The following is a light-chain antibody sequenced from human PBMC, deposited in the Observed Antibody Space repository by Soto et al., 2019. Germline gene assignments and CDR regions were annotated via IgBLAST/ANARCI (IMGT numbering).Light chain of an antibody. CDR2: AAS. Sequence: DIQMTQSPSSLSASIGETVTITCRASQDISGRLNWYQQKPGKAPKLLIYAASSLQSGVPSRFSGSGSGTEFTLTTSSLQPEDFATYYCQQSYSTLIAFGQGTKVDIK. CDR1: QDISGR. V-gene: IGKV1-39*01. J-gene: IGKJ1*01. CDR3: QQSYSTLIA.